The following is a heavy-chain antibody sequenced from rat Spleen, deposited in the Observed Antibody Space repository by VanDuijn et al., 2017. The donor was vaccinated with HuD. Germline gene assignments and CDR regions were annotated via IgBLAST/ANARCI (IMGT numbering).Heavy chain of an antibody. D-gene: IGHD1-9*01. J-gene: IGHJ2*01. CDR1: GFTFNKYW. Sequence: EVQLVESGGGLVQPGRSLKLSCVASGFTFNKYWMKWIRQAPGKGLEWVASISYGDSSGHSSTYYRDSVKGRFTISRDNAKSTLSLQMDSLRSEDTATYYCARRHYGYTDYFDYWGQGVMVTVSS. V-gene: IGHV5-31*01. CDR3: ARRHYGYTDYFDY. CDR2: ISYGDSSGHSST.